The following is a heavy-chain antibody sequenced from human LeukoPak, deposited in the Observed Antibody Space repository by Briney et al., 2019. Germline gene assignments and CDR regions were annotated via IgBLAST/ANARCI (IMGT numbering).Heavy chain of an antibody. CDR3: TRASQWLAFDN. Sequence: GGSLRLSCAASRFTVTSNYMSWVRQAPGKGLEWVSVIYNGGSTNYADSVKGRFTISRDNSKNTLYLQMNSLRAEDTAVYFCTRASQWLAFDNWGQGTLVTVSS. V-gene: IGHV3-66*01. J-gene: IGHJ4*02. D-gene: IGHD6-19*01. CDR2: IYNGGST. CDR1: RFTVTSNY.